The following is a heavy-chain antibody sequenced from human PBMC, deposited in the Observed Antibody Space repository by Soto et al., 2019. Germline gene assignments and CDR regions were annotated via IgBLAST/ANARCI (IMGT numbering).Heavy chain of an antibody. D-gene: IGHD5-12*01. J-gene: IGHJ4*02. V-gene: IGHV4-34*01. Sequence: SDTLSLTCAVYGESFSGYYWSWIRQPPGKGLEWIGEINHSGSTNYNPSLKSRVTISVDTSKNQFSLRLSSVTAADTAVYYCASMLPRTRDGYNSNFDYWGQGTLVTVSS. CDR2: INHSGST. CDR1: GESFSGYY. CDR3: ASMLPRTRDGYNSNFDY.